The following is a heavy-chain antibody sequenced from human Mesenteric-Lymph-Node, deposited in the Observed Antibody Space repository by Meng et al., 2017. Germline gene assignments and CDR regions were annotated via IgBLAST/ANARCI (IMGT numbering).Heavy chain of an antibody. D-gene: IGHD3-10*01. CDR3: AKDFTALWFGEDY. CDR2: ISAGGVNT. V-gene: IGHV3-23*01. Sequence: GESLKISCAASGFTFDDYAMHWVRQAPGKGLEWVSGISAGGVNTFYADSVKGRFTISRDNSKNTVYLQINSLRADDTAVYYCAKDFTALWFGEDYWGQGTLVTVSS. CDR1: GFTFDDYA. J-gene: IGHJ4*02.